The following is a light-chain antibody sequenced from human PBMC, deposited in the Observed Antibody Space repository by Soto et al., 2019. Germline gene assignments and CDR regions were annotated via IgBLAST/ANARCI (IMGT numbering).Light chain of an antibody. J-gene: IGLJ3*02. CDR2: RNN. Sequence: QSVLTQPPSASGTPGQRVTISCSGSSSNIGSNFVYWYQQFPGTAPKLLIYRNNQRPSGVPDRFSGSKSGTSASLAIRGLPSEDEADYYCAAWDDSLSGWVFGGGTKLTVL. CDR1: SSNIGSNF. V-gene: IGLV1-47*01. CDR3: AAWDDSLSGWV.